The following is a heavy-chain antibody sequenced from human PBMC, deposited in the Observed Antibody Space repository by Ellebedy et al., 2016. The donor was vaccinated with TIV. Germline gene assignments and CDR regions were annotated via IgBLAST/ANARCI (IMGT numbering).Heavy chain of an antibody. CDR2: FDPEDGET. D-gene: IGHD4-23*01. J-gene: IGHJ6*01. V-gene: IGHV1-24*01. Sequence: AASVKVSCKVSGYTLTELSMHWVRQAPGQGLEWMGGFDPEDGETIYAQKFQGRVTMTEDTSTDTAYMELSSLRSEDTAVYYCAADPEAGPAQTTVVTWYYYMDVWGQGTTVTVSS. CDR1: GYTLTELS. CDR3: AADPEAGPAQTTVVTWYYYMDV.